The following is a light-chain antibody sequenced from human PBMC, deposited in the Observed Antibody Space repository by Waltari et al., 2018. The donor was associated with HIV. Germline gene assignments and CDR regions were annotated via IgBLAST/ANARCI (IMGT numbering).Light chain of an antibody. J-gene: IGLJ3*02. CDR3: STWDDNLNGPV. V-gene: IGLV1-44*01. CDR1: TSNIGSTN. Sequence: QSALTQAPSASGTPGQRVDLSCSGATSNIGSTNVNWYQHLPGAAPKLLIYDNNQRPSGIPDRFSGSKSGSSASLAITGLQSDDEADFYCSTWDDNLNGPVFGGGTRLTVL. CDR2: DNN.